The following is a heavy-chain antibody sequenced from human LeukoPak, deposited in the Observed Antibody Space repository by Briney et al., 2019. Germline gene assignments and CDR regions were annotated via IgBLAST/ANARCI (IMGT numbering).Heavy chain of an antibody. CDR1: GGSISSYY. CDR3: ARGAYSGYVSRGYDY. Sequence: SETLSLTCTVSGGSISSYYWTWIRQPPGKGLEWIGYIYYTGSAKYNPSLKSRVTISVDTSKNQFSLKLSSVTAADTAVYYCARGAYSGYVSRGYDYWGQGTLVTVSS. V-gene: IGHV4-59*08. D-gene: IGHD5-12*01. CDR2: IYYTGSA. J-gene: IGHJ4*02.